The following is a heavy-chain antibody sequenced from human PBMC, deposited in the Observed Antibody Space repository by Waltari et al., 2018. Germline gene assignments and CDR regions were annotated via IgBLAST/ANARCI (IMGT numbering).Heavy chain of an antibody. CDR3: ARGPYNFWSGYSFEY. CDR2: IHSGGST. CDR1: GFTVSDSY. V-gene: IGHV3-53*02. J-gene: IGHJ4*02. Sequence: EVQLVETGGGLIQPGGSLRLSCAASGFTVSDSYMTWVRQAPGEGLEGVSLIHSGGSTFYADSVTGRFTISRDYSKNTLYLQMNSLRAEDSALYYCARGPYNFWSGYSFEYWGQGTLVTVSS. D-gene: IGHD3-3*01.